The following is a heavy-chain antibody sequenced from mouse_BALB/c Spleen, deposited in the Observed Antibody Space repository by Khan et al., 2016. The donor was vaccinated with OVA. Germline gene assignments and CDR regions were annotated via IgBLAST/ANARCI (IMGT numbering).Heavy chain of an antibody. CDR3: AREWGKGSFDY. J-gene: IGHJ2*01. CDR1: GYAFTNYL. D-gene: IGHD3-3*01. Sequence: QVQLQQSGAELVRPGTSVKVSCKASGYAFTNYLIEWIKQRPGQGLEWIGVINPGSGGSNYNEKFKGKAKLTADKSSSTAYMQLSSLTSDDSAVXFCAREWGKGSFDYWGQGTTLTVAS. CDR2: INPGSGGS. V-gene: IGHV1-54*01.